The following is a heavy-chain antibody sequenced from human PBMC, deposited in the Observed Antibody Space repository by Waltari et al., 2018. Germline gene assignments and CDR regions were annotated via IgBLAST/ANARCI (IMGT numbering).Heavy chain of an antibody. Sequence: QVQLQESGPGLVKPSETLSLTCTVSGGSISSYYWSWIRQPPGKGLEWIGYIYYSGSTNYNPSLKSRVTRSVDPSKNQFSLKLSSVTAADTAVYYCARGEIAAFHYWGQGTLVTVSS. J-gene: IGHJ4*02. CDR1: GGSISSYY. D-gene: IGHD6-6*01. CDR2: IYYSGST. CDR3: ARGEIAAFHY. V-gene: IGHV4-59*01.